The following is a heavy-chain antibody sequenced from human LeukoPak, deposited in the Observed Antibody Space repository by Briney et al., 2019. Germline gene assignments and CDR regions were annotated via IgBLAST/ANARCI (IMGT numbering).Heavy chain of an antibody. CDR1: GYSISSGYY. D-gene: IGHD1-26*01. CDR3: ARWHHEWELLSYFDY. CDR2: IYHSGST. Sequence: PSETLSLTCTVSGYSISSGYYWGWIRQPPGKGLEWIGSIYHSGSTYYNPSLKSRVTISVDTSKNQFSLKLSSVTAADTAGYYCARWHHEWELLSYFDYWGQGTLVTVSS. V-gene: IGHV4-38-2*02. J-gene: IGHJ4*02.